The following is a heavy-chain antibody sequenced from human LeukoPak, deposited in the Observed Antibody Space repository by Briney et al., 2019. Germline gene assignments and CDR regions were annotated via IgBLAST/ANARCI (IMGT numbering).Heavy chain of an antibody. D-gene: IGHD2-2*01. CDR3: AREGAICSSTSCYYHRDAFDI. CDR2: IYYSGST. CDR1: GGSISSYY. V-gene: IGHV4-59*01. J-gene: IGHJ3*02. Sequence: SETLSLTCTVSGGSISSYYWSWIRQPPGKGLEWIGYIYYSGSTNYNPSLKSRVTISVDTSKNQFSLKLSSVTAADTAVYYCAREGAICSSTSCYYHRDAFDIWGQGTMVTVSS.